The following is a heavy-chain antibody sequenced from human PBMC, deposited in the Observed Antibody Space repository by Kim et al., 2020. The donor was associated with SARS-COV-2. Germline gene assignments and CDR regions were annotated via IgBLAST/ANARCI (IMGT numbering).Heavy chain of an antibody. CDR2: ISFSGDR. V-gene: IGHV4-30-4*01. CDR3: ARGEGYYYYYMDV. CDR1: GGSISSGSYY. J-gene: IGHJ6*03. Sequence: SETLSLTCSVSGGSISSGSYYWTWLRQTPGRGLEWIGFISFSGDRKYDPYLESRVAISVDASKNQFSLTLTSVTAADTAVYYCARGEGYYYYYMDVWGTGSTVIVSS.